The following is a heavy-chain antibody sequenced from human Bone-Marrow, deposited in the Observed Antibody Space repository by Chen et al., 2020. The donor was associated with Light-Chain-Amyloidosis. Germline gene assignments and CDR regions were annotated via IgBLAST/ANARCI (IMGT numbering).Heavy chain of an antibody. CDR3: AKDKGGSMGFGMDV. D-gene: IGHD3-10*01. J-gene: IGHJ6*02. Sequence: EVQLLESGGGLVQPGGSLRLSCAASGFTFSSYAMSWVRQAPGKGLEWVSGISWNSGVKGYVDSVRGRFTISRDGVKNSLYLQMNSLRPEDTALYYCAKDKGGSMGFGMDVWGQGTTVIVS. CDR1: GFTFSSYA. CDR2: ISWNSGVK. V-gene: IGHV3-9*01.